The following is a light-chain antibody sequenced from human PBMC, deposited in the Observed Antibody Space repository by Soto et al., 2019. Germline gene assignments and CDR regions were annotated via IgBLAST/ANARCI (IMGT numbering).Light chain of an antibody. V-gene: IGLV2-14*01. J-gene: IGLJ1*01. CDR2: EVS. CDR3: ASYTNRGTPV. CDR1: SSDIGGYNY. Sequence: QSALTQPASVSGSPGQSITISCTGSSSDIGGYNYVSWFQQHPGKAPKLLIYEVSARPSGISNRFSGSKSGNTASLTISGLQAEDEADYYCASYTNRGTPVSGTGTKVTV.